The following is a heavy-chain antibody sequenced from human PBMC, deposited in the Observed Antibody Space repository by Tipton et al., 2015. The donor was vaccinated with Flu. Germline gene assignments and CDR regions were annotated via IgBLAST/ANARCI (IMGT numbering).Heavy chain of an antibody. CDR3: ARLSYYDIDLKNFYFDH. CDR2: IYPSGTT. D-gene: IGHD3-9*01. CDR1: SGSIRSTNYF. V-gene: IGHV4-39*01. Sequence: GLVKPSETLSLTCTVSSGSIRSTNYFCAWIRQPPGKRLELIGSIYPSGTTYYNPSLKSRVTISVDTSKSQFSLMLSSVTAADTAVYYCARLSYYDIDLKNFYFDHWSQGALVTVSS. J-gene: IGHJ4*02.